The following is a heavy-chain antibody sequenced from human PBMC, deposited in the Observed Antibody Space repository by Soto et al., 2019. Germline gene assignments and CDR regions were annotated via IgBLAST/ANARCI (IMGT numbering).Heavy chain of an antibody. CDR3: TTELTIFGVVIDP. J-gene: IGHJ5*02. CDR1: GFTFSNAL. V-gene: IGHV3-15*01. D-gene: IGHD3-3*01. Sequence: EVQLVESGGGLVKPGGSLKLSCAASGFTFSNALMTWVRQAPGKGLEWVGRIKSKSDGATTDYAAPVRGRFIISRDDSKNTLYLQMNSLKTEDTAVYYCTTELTIFGVVIDPWGQGTLVTVSS. CDR2: IKSKSDGATT.